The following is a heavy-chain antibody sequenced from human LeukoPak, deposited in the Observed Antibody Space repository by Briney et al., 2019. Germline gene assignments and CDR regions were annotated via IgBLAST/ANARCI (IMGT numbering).Heavy chain of an antibody. Sequence: PGGSLRLSCAASGFTFSSYSMNWVRQPPGKGLEWIAEVAHHGKTNYNPSLESRVTVSLDKSKSQFSLNLTSVTAADTAVYFCTRTNRDWVPSDYWGQGTLVTVSS. CDR1: GFTFSSYSM. V-gene: IGHV4-4*01. D-gene: IGHD2-21*01. CDR2: VAHHGKT. J-gene: IGHJ4*02. CDR3: TRTNRDWVPSDY.